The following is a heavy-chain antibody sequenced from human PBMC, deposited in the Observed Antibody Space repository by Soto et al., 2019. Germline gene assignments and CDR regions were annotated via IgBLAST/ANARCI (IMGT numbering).Heavy chain of an antibody. J-gene: IGHJ4*01. D-gene: IGHD2-15*01. CDR1: GFTFSSYG. CDR3: ANVVVAATGFDY. V-gene: IGHV3-30*18. Sequence: QVQLVESGGGVVQPGRSLRLSCAASGFTFSSYGMHGVRQAPGKGLEWVAVISYDGSNKYYADSVKGRFTISRDNSKNTLYLQMNSLRAEDTAVYYCANVVVAATGFDYWGHGTLVTV. CDR2: ISYDGSNK.